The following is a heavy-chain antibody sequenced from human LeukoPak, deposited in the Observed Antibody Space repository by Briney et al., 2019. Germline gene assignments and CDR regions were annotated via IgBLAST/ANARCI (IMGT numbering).Heavy chain of an antibody. V-gene: IGHV4-34*01. CDR3: ARTQWLVARDNWFDP. CDR1: GFTFSDYY. J-gene: IGHJ5*02. Sequence: GSLRLSCVASGFTFSDYYMSWIRQPPGKGLEWIGEINHSGSTNYNPSLKSRVTISVDTSKNQFSLKLSSVTAADTAVYYCARTQWLVARDNWFDPWGQGTLVTVSS. D-gene: IGHD6-19*01. CDR2: INHSGST.